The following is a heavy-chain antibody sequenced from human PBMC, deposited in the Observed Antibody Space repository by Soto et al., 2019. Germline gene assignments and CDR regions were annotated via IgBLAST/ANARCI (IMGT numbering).Heavy chain of an antibody. Sequence: ASVKLCCKASGGTFSSYAISWVRQAPGQGLEWMGGIIPIFGTANYAQKFQGRVTITADGSTSTAYMELSSLRSEDTAVYYCARVIRDGYNSVSYFFAYCGQGSPVTVSS. V-gene: IGHV1-69*13. CDR1: GGTFSSYA. J-gene: IGHJ4*02. CDR3: ARVIRDGYNSVSYFFAY. D-gene: IGHD5-12*01. CDR2: IIPIFGTA.